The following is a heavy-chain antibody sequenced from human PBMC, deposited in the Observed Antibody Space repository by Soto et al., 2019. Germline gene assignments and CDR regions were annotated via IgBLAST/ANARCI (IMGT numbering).Heavy chain of an antibody. Sequence: QVQLVQSGAEVKKPGASVKVSCKASGYTFISYGISWVRQAPGQGLEWMGWISGYNGNTKYAQKLQRRVTMTTYTSTSTASMELRSLRSDDTAVYYCATDLGAQIVDYWGQGTRVTVSS. CDR3: ATDLGAQIVDY. V-gene: IGHV1-18*01. D-gene: IGHD1-26*01. CDR2: ISGYNGNT. CDR1: GYTFISYG. J-gene: IGHJ4*02.